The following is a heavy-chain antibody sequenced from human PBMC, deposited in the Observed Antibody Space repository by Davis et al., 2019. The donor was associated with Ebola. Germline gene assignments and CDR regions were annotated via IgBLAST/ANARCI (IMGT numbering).Heavy chain of an antibody. J-gene: IGHJ6*04. CDR3: ARGADTAMFYYYYYGMDV. Sequence: ASVKVSCKASGYTFTSYAMHWVRQAPGQRLEWMGWINAGNGNTKYSQKFQGRVTMTRDTSISTAYMELSRLRSDDTAVYYCARGADTAMFYYYYYGMDVWGKGTTVTVSS. D-gene: IGHD5-18*01. CDR1: GYTFTSYA. CDR2: INAGNGNT. V-gene: IGHV1-3*01.